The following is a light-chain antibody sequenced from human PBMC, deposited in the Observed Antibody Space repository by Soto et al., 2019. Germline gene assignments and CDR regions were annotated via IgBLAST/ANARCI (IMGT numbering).Light chain of an antibody. V-gene: IGKV1-16*01. Sequence: DIQMTQSPSSLSASVGDRVTITCRASQDIGNDLAWFQQKPGKAPKSLIYAASSLLSGVPSRFSGSGSGTEFILTISSLQPDDFAVYYCQQRSNWPRITFGQGTRLEIK. CDR1: QDIGND. CDR2: AAS. J-gene: IGKJ5*01. CDR3: QQRSNWPRIT.